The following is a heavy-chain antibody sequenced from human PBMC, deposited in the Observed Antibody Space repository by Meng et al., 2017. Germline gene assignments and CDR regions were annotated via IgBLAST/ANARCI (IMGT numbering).Heavy chain of an antibody. CDR3: ARDRGAVAGTNFDY. Sequence: GRPQASGPGLVKPSGTLSLTCAVSGGSISSSNWWSWVRQPPGKGLEWIGEIYHSGSTNYNPSLKSRVTISVDKSKNQFSLKLSSVTAADTAVYYCARDRGAVAGTNFDYWGQGTLVTVSS. CDR1: GGSISSSNW. V-gene: IGHV4-4*02. J-gene: IGHJ4*02. CDR2: IYHSGST. D-gene: IGHD6-19*01.